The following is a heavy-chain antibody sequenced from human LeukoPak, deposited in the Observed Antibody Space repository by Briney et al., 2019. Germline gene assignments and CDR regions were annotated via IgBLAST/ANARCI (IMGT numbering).Heavy chain of an antibody. Sequence: GGSLRLSCAASGFTFSSYSMNWVRQAPGKGLEWVSYISYSSSAIFYADSMKGRFTISRDNAKNSLYLQMNSLRDEDTAVYYCARAVLRYSGYYFDYWGQGTLVTVSS. V-gene: IGHV3-48*02. CDR1: GFTFSSYS. CDR2: ISYSSSAI. J-gene: IGHJ4*02. CDR3: ARAVLRYSGYYFDY. D-gene: IGHD3-9*01.